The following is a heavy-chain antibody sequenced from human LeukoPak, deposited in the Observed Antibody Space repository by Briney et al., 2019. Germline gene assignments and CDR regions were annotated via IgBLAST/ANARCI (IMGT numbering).Heavy chain of an antibody. V-gene: IGHV3-74*01. D-gene: IGHD6-19*01. Sequence: GGSLRLSCAASGFTFSSYWMHCVRQAPGKGLVWVSRINSDGSSTSYADSVKGRFTISRDNAKNTLYLQMNSLRAEDTAVYYCARGSGSGWYCYWGQGTLVTVSS. CDR1: GFTFSSYW. J-gene: IGHJ4*02. CDR3: ARGSGSGWYCY. CDR2: INSDGSST.